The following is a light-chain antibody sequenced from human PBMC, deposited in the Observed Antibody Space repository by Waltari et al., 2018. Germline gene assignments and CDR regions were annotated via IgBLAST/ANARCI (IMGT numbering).Light chain of an antibody. J-gene: IGLJ2*01. CDR1: NIGSKS. CDR2: DDS. Sequence: SYVLTQPPSVSVAPGKTARITCGGNNIGSKSVHWYQQKPGQAPVLVVYDDSDRPSGMPERFSGSNSGNTATLTISRVEAGDEADYYCQVWDVSSDLFGGGTKLTVL. V-gene: IGLV3-21*03. CDR3: QVWDVSSDL.